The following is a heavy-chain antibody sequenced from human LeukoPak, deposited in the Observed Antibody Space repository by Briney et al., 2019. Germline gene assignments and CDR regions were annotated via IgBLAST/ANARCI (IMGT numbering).Heavy chain of an antibody. CDR1: GGSINSYY. Sequence: SETLSLTCTVSGGSINSYYWSWIRQPAGKGLEWIGRVYTSGSTNYNPSLKSRVTMSVDTSKNQFSLKLRFVSAAGTAVYYCARSPPAFDIWGQGTMVTVSS. J-gene: IGHJ3*02. V-gene: IGHV4-4*07. CDR2: VYTSGST. CDR3: ARSPPAFDI.